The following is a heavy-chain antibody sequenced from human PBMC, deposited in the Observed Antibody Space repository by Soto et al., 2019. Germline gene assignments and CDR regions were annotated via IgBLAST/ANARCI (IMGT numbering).Heavy chain of an antibody. CDR1: GGSISSYY. D-gene: IGHD6-19*01. J-gene: IGHJ3*02. Sequence: KTSETLSLTCTVSGGSISSYYWGWIRQPAGKGLEWIGRIYTSGSTNYNPSLKSRVTMSVDTSKNQFSLKLSSVTAADTAVYYCARRGEGSGWTHDAFDIWGQGTMVTVSS. V-gene: IGHV4-4*07. CDR3: ARRGEGSGWTHDAFDI. CDR2: IYTSGST.